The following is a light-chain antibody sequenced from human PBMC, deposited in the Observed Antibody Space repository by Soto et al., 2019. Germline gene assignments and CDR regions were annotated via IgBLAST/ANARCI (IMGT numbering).Light chain of an antibody. CDR3: QESYSIFRT. CDR1: KSINNY. CDR2: AAT. J-gene: IGKJ1*01. Sequence: DIQMTQSPSSLSASVGDRVTITCRASKSINNYLNWYQQKPGKAPNLLIHAATTLQSGAPSRFSGSGSGTSFALTIRGLQPEDFATYYCQESYSIFRTFGQGTKVDIK. V-gene: IGKV1-39*01.